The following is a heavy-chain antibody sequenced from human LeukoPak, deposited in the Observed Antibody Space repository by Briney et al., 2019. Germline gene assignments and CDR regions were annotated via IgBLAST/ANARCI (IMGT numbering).Heavy chain of an antibody. CDR1: GYTFSSYY. CDR3: ARERPSSGFFDY. V-gene: IGHV1-46*01. CDR2: LNPSGGYT. Sequence: ASVKVSCKASGYTFSSYYMHWVRQAPGQGREWMRTLNPSGGYTTYAQKFQGRVTMTRDTSTSTVYMEVSSLRSEDTALYYCARERPSSGFFDYWGQGSPVTVSS. J-gene: IGHJ4*02. D-gene: IGHD6-19*01.